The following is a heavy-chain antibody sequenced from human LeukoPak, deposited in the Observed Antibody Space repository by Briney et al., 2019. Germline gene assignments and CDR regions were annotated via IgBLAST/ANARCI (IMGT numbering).Heavy chain of an antibody. D-gene: IGHD3-9*01. CDR1: GGSISSYY. J-gene: IGHJ3*02. CDR2: IYYSGST. CDR3: ARHGVLRYFSTDAFDI. Sequence: SETLSLTCTVSGGSISSYYWSWILQPPGKGLEWIGYIYYSGSTNYNPSLKSRVTISVDTSKNQFSLKLSSVTAADTAVYYCARHGVLRYFSTDAFDIWGQGTMATVSS. V-gene: IGHV4-59*08.